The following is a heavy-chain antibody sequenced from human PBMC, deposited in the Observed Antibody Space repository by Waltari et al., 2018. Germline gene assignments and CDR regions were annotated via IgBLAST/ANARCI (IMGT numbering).Heavy chain of an antibody. CDR2: IKKEGNEK. CDR3: AGAVTTNAFDI. V-gene: IGHV3-7*01. J-gene: IGHJ3*02. Sequence: EVQLVESGGGLVQPGRSLRLSCAASGFTFSRQWLDWVRQAPGKGLEWEANIKKEGNEKYYVDSVKGRFTISRDNAKNSLYLQMNSLRAEDTAVYYCAGAVTTNAFDIWGQGTMVTVSS. CDR1: GFTFSRQW. D-gene: IGHD4-17*01.